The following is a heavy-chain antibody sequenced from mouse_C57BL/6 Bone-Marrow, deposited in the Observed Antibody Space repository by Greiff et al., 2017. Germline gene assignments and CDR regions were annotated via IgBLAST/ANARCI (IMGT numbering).Heavy chain of an antibody. CDR2: IDPEDGET. CDR3: ARWGKLGRGAGFAY. J-gene: IGHJ3*01. V-gene: IGHV14-2*01. CDR1: GFNIKDYY. Sequence: VQLQQSGAELVKPGASVKLSCTASGFNIKDYYMHWVKQRTEQGLEWIGRIDPEDGETKYAPKFQGEATITADTSSNTACLQRSSLTSEDNAVYYCARWGKLGRGAGFAYWGQGTLVTVSA.